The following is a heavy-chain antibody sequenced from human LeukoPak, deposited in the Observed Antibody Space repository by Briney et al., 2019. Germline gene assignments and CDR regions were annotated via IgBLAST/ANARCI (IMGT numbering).Heavy chain of an antibody. CDR3: AREISGSYLSYYYYMDV. Sequence: GGSLRLSCAASGFTFSSYWMSWVRQAPGKGLEWVANIKQDGSEKYYVDSVKGRFTISTDNAKNSLYLQMNSLRAEDTAVYYCAREISGSYLSYYYYMDVWGKGTTVTVSS. V-gene: IGHV3-7*01. CDR2: IKQDGSEK. D-gene: IGHD1-26*01. J-gene: IGHJ6*03. CDR1: GFTFSSYW.